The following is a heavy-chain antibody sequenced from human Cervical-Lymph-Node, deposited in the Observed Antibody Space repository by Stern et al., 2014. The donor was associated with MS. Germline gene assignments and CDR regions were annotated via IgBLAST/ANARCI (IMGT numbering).Heavy chain of an antibody. CDR2: VYLGDGS. Sequence: QVTLKESGPTLVKPTQTLTLTCTFSGFALTTSGVGVGWIRQPPGKALEWLGLVYLGDGSRYSPSLKSRLTITQDISKNQVVLTMTNMDPVDTATYYCAHTYNQLNFWYFDLWGRGTLVTVSS. CDR3: AHTYNQLNFWYFDL. J-gene: IGHJ2*01. CDR1: GFALTTSGVG. D-gene: IGHD5-24*01. V-gene: IGHV2-5*02.